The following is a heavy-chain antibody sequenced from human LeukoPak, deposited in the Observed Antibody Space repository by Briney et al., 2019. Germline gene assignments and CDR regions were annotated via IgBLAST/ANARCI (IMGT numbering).Heavy chain of an antibody. CDR3: ARDSWARAYDIDY. D-gene: IGHD5-12*01. CDR2: ISVDNGNT. V-gene: IGHV1-18*01. CDR1: CFNFTNYG. Sequence: ASVKVSCKASCFNFTNYGIRLGGQAPGQGVEWMAWISVDNGNTNYIQKLQGRLTLTTDTSTSTAYMELRNLRSDDTAVYYCARDSWARAYDIDYWGQGTLVTVSS. J-gene: IGHJ4*02.